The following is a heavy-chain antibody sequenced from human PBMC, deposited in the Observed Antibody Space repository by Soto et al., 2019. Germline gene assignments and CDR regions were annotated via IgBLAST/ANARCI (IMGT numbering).Heavy chain of an antibody. V-gene: IGHV4-30-2*01. Sequence: PSETLSLTCAVSGGSISSGGYSWSWIRQPPGKCLEWIGYIYHSGSTYYNPSLKSRVTISVDRSKNQCSLKLSSVTAADTAVYYCASGYTYSSGGYYYYYYGMDVWGQGTTVTSP. CDR2: IYHSGST. CDR1: GGSISSGGYS. J-gene: IGHJ6*02. D-gene: IGHD6-25*01. CDR3: ASGYTYSSGGYYYYYYGMDV.